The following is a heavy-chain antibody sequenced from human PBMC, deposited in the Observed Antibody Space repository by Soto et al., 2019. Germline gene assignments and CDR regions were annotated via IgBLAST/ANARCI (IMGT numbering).Heavy chain of an antibody. CDR3: ARHGCYYYDSSGYYSCYYGMDV. J-gene: IGHJ6*02. V-gene: IGHV4-39*01. CDR1: GGSISSSSYY. D-gene: IGHD3-22*01. Sequence: SETLSLTCTVSGGSISSSSYYWGWIRQPPGKGLEWIGSIDYSGSTYYNPSLKSRVTISVDTSKNQFSLKLSSVTAADTAVYYCARHGCYYYDSSGYYSCYYGMDVWGQGTTVTVSS. CDR2: IDYSGST.